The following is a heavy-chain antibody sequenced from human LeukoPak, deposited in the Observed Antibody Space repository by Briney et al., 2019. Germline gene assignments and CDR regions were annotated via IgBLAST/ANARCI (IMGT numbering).Heavy chain of an antibody. V-gene: IGHV1-3*01. J-gene: IGHJ4*02. D-gene: IGHD1-26*01. CDR3: ARDRWWEPTDFSFDY. Sequence: ASVKVSCKASGYTFTSLSMHWVRQAPGPRREWMEWINAGNGNTKYSQKFQGRVTITRDTSASTAYMELSSLRSEDTAVYYCARDRWWEPTDFSFDYWGQGTLVTVSS. CDR1: GYTFTSLS. CDR2: INAGNGNT.